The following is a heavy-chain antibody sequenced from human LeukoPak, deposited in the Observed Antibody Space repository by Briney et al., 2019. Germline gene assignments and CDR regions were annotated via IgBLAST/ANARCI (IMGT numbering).Heavy chain of an antibody. Sequence: GGSLRLSCAASGFTFSNYWMDWVRQAPEKGLEWVANIKQDGSEKYYVDSVKGRFTISRDNAGNSLYLQMDSLRAEDTAVYYCSTALDNWGRGTLVIASS. J-gene: IGHJ4*02. CDR1: GFTFSNYW. CDR3: STALDN. V-gene: IGHV3-7*01. CDR2: IKQDGSEK. D-gene: IGHD2-15*01.